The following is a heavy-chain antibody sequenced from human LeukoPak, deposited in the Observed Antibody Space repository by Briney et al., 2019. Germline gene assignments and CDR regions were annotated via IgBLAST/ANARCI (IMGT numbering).Heavy chain of an antibody. V-gene: IGHV1-69*13. CDR2: IIPLFGTT. J-gene: IGHJ4*02. CDR1: GGTFSSFP. CDR3: ARGVMITFGAVDKYFDY. Sequence: ASVKVSCKASGGTFSSFPINWVRQAPGQGLEWMGGIIPLFGTTNYAQKFQGRVTITADESTDTAYMELGSLRSEDTAVYYCARGVMITFGAVDKYFDYWGQGTLVTVSS. D-gene: IGHD3-16*01.